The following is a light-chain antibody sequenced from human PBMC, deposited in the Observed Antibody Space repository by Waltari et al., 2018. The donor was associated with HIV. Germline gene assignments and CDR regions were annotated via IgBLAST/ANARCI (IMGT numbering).Light chain of an antibody. V-gene: IGLV6-57*01. J-gene: IGLJ1*01. CDR2: ANN. CDR1: SGNIASSY. CDR3: QSHDNKIFYV. Sequence: NFTLTQPHSVSESPGKTVTISCTRSSGNIASSYVQWYQQRPGSSPTTVIYANNQRPSGVPDRFSGSIDSSSNSASLTISGLRTEDEADYYCQSHDNKIFYVFGGGTYVTVL.